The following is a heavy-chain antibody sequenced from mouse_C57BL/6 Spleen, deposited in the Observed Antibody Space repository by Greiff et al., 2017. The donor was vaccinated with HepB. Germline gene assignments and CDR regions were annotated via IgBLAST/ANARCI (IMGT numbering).Heavy chain of an antibody. CDR1: GFTFSDYG. Sequence: EVKLMESGGGLVKPGGSLKLSCAASGFTFSDYGMHWVRQAPEKGLEWVAYISSGSSTIYYADTVKGRFTISRDNAKNTLCLQMTSLRSEDTAMYYCARRPLEWYFDVWGTGTTVTVSS. CDR2: ISSGSSTI. CDR3: ARRPLEWYFDV. J-gene: IGHJ1*03. V-gene: IGHV5-17*01.